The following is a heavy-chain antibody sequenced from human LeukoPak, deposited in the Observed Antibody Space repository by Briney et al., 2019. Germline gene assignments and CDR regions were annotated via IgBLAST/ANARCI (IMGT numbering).Heavy chain of an antibody. J-gene: IGHJ5*02. Sequence: SETLSLTCTVSGGSISSYYWSWIRQPPGKGLEWIGYIYYSGSTTYNPPLQSRVTISVDTTKNQFSLMLSSVTAADTAVYYCARRRDIVGANDWFDLWGQGTLVRVS. CDR3: ARRRDIVGANDWFDL. CDR2: IYYSGST. D-gene: IGHD1-26*01. CDR1: GGSISSYY. V-gene: IGHV4-59*08.